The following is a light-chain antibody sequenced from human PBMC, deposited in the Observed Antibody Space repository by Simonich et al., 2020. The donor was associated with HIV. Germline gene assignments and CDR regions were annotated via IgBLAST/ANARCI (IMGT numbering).Light chain of an antibody. Sequence: NFMLTQPHSVSESPGKTVTISCTRSSGSIASNSVPWYQQRPGSSPPTVIYEDNQRPAGVPDRFSGTIDSSSNSDSLTIAGLKTEDEADYYCQSYDSSNWVFGGGTKLTVL. CDR1: SGSIASNS. V-gene: IGLV6-57*01. CDR2: EDN. CDR3: QSYDSSNWV. J-gene: IGLJ3*02.